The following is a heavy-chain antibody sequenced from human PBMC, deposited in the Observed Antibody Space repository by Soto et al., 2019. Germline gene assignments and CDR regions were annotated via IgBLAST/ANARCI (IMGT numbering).Heavy chain of an antibody. J-gene: IGHJ4*02. CDR3: ARGLATGSVWAGIDA. D-gene: IGHD6-19*01. V-gene: IGHV4-59*01. Sequence: SETLSLTCTVSGASMSGYYWTWIRQPPGKGLEWIGYIYSSATTNYNPSLKSRVIISVDTSKNQFSLKLSSVTAADTAVYYCARGLATGSVWAGIDAWGRGTLVTVSS. CDR1: GASMSGYY. CDR2: IYSSATT.